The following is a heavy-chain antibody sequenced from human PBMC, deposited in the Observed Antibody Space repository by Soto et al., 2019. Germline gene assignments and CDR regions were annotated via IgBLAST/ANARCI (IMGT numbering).Heavy chain of an antibody. D-gene: IGHD4-17*01. V-gene: IGHV4-31*03. CDR3: ARDQGGGDYGDYGYFQH. CDR1: GGSISSGGYY. Sequence: QVQLQESGPGLVKPSQTLSLTCTVSGGSISSGGYYWSWIRQHPGKGLEWIGYIYYSGSTYYNPSLKSRVTISVDTSKNQFSLKLSSVTAADTAVYYCARDQGGGDYGDYGYFQHWGQGTLVTVSS. CDR2: IYYSGST. J-gene: IGHJ1*01.